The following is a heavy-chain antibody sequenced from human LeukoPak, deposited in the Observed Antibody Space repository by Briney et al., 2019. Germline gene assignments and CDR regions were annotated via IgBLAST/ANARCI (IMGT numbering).Heavy chain of an antibody. V-gene: IGHV3-33*07. CDR3: ARDQYYYDSSGYYHFDY. J-gene: IGHJ4*02. Sequence: GGSLRLSCAASGFIFSDLYWMSWVRQAPGKGLEWVAVIWYDGSNKYYADSVKGRFTISRDNSKNTLYLQMNSLRAEDTAVYYCARDQYYYDSSGYYHFDYWGQGTLVTVSS. CDR1: GFIFSDLYW. D-gene: IGHD3-22*01. CDR2: IWYDGSNK.